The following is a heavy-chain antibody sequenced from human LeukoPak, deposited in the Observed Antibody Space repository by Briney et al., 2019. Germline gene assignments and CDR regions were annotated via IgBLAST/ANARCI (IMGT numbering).Heavy chain of an antibody. J-gene: IGHJ4*02. Sequence: GGSLRLSCAASGFTFSSYWMSWVRQAPGKGLEWVANIKQDGSEKYYVDSVKGRFTISRDNAKNSLYLQMNSLRAEDTAVYYCARDPYYDSSGYFFKMSDYWGQGTLVTVSS. CDR2: IKQDGSEK. D-gene: IGHD3-22*01. CDR3: ARDPYYDSSGYFFKMSDY. CDR1: GFTFSSYW. V-gene: IGHV3-7*01.